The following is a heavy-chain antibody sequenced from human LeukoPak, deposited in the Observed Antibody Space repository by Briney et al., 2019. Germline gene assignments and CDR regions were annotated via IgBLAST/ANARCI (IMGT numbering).Heavy chain of an antibody. CDR1: GFTFSSYS. V-gene: IGHV3-21*01. CDR3: ARDPTWDYYGMDV. D-gene: IGHD2/OR15-2a*01. J-gene: IGHJ6*02. Sequence: GGSLRLSCAASGFTFSSYSMNWVRQAPGKGLEWVSSISSSSSYIYYADSVKGRFTISRDNAKNSLYLQMNSLRAEDTAVYYCARDPTWDYYGMDVWGQGTTVIVSS. CDR2: ISSSSSYI.